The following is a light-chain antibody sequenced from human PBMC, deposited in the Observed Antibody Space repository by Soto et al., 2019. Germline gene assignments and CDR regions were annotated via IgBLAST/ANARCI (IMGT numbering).Light chain of an antibody. CDR2: DVI. J-gene: IGLJ3*02. V-gene: IGLV2-14*01. CDR1: SSDVGAYNY. Sequence: QSVLTQPASVSGSPGQSITISCTGTSSDVGAYNYVSWYQQHPGKVPKLIIYDVINPPSGVSSRFSGSKSVNTASLTISGLQAEDEADYYCTSYTSSVTLVFGGGTKLTVL. CDR3: TSYTSSVTLV.